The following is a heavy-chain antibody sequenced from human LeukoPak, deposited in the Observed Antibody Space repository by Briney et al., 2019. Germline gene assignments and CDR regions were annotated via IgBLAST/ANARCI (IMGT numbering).Heavy chain of an antibody. CDR2: IRGSGGTT. V-gene: IGHV3-23*01. J-gene: IGHJ4*02. CDR1: GXTVSSNY. CDR3: AKYSGSGTYLDY. Sequence: GGSLRLSCAASGXTVSSNYMSWVRQAPGKGLDWVSSIRGSGGTTFYADSVKGRFTISRDNSKNTLYLQMSSLRAEDTAVYYCAKYSGSGTYLDYWGQGTLVTVSS. D-gene: IGHD3-10*01.